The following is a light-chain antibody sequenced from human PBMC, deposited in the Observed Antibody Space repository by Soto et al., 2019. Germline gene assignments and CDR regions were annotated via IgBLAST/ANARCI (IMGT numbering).Light chain of an antibody. J-gene: IGKJ5*01. CDR1: QGISSW. CDR2: EVS. CDR3: QQSYSTHPIT. Sequence: IHMTQSPSSVSASIGDRFPITCRASQGISSWLAWYQQKPGKAPKLLIYEVSNLQSGVPSRFRGSGSATDFTLTISSLKTEDFATYYCQQSYSTHPITFGHGTRLEIK. V-gene: IGKV1-12*01.